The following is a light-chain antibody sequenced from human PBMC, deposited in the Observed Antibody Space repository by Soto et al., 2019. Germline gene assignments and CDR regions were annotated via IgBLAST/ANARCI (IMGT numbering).Light chain of an antibody. CDR1: SSDVCCYNY. CDR3: SSYTNSSTYV. V-gene: IGLV2-14*01. J-gene: IGLJ1*01. Sequence: CVLTQPSSVSGSPGQSITISCPGTSSDVCCYNYVSWYQQHPVKAPKLMIYEVSNLPSAVSNLFSGSKSGNTASLTISGLQDEDEDDYYCSSYTNSSTYVSGPETKVT. CDR2: EVS.